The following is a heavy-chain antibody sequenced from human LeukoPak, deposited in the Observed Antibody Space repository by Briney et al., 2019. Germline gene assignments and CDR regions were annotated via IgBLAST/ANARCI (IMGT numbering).Heavy chain of an antibody. D-gene: IGHD3-10*01. Sequence: SETLSLTCTVSGGSASSGSFYWSWIRQPPGKGLEWIGYIYYTGSTNYNPSLKSRVTISVDTSKNQFSLKLSSVTAADTAVYYCARGAGDYWGQGTLVTVSS. CDR2: IYYTGST. CDR1: GGSASSGSFY. V-gene: IGHV4-61*01. CDR3: ARGAGDY. J-gene: IGHJ4*02.